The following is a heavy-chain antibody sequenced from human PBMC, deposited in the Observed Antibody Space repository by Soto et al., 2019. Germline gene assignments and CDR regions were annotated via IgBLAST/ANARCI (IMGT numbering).Heavy chain of an antibody. J-gene: IGHJ4*02. Sequence: ASVKVSCKASGYTFTGYYMHWVRQAPGQGLEWMGWINPNSGGTNYAQKFQGRVTMTRDTSISTAYMELSRLRSDDTAVYYCARHLRKDSSGYYGLGYWGQGTLVTVSS. D-gene: IGHD3-22*01. V-gene: IGHV1-2*02. CDR3: ARHLRKDSSGYYGLGY. CDR2: INPNSGGT. CDR1: GYTFTGYY.